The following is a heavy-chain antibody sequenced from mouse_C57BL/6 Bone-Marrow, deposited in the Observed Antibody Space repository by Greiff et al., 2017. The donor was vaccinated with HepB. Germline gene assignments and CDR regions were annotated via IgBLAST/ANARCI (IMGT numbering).Heavy chain of an antibody. CDR1: GFNIKDDY. J-gene: IGHJ3*01. V-gene: IGHV14-4*01. D-gene: IGHD1-1*01. CDR3: TYDYGSSSAWFAY. CDR2: IDPENGDT. Sequence: EVQLQQSGAELVRPGASVKLSCTASGFNIKDDYMHWVKQRPEQGLEWIGWIDPENGDTEYASKFQGKATITADTSSNTAYLQLSSLTSEDTAVYYCTYDYGSSSAWFAYWGQGTLVTVSA.